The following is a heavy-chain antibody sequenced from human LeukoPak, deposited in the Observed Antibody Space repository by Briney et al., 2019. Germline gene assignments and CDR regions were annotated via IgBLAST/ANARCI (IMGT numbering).Heavy chain of an antibody. J-gene: IGHJ6*02. D-gene: IGHD3-22*01. V-gene: IGHV3-74*01. CDR3: ARVLSYYYDSSGYYYHYYYGMDV. CDR2: INSDGSST. Sequence: PGGSLRLFCAASGFTFSSYWMHWVRHAPGKGLVWVSRINSDGSSTSYADSVKGRFTISRDNAKNTLYLQMNSLRAEDTAVYYCARVLSYYYDSSGYYYHYYYGMDVWGQGTTVTVSS. CDR1: GFTFSSYW.